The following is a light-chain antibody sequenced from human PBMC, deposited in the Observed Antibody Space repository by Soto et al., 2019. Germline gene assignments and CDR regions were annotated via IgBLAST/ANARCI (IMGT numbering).Light chain of an antibody. CDR3: LQYHYWWT. CDR2: AAS. CDR1: QGISSY. Sequence: IQLTQYPSSLSASVGDRFTTTGRASQGISSYLAWYQQKPGKSPKLLIYAASTLQSGVPSRFSGSGSGTEFTLTISSLQSEDFAVYYCLQYHYWWTVGPGTKVEIK. J-gene: IGKJ1*01. V-gene: IGKV1-9*01.